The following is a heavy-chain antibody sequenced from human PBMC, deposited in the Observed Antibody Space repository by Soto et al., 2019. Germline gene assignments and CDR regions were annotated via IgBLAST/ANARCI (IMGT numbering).Heavy chain of an antibody. CDR1: GYTFTSYA. J-gene: IGHJ4*01. CDR2: INTADDSK. CDR3: ARGSSWAYFDY. V-gene: IGHV1-3*04. D-gene: IGHD6-13*01. Sequence: QVQLVQSGAEVKKPGASVKVSCRASGYTFTSYAIHWVRQAPGQRLEWMGWINTADDSKTFSQSRVTITRDTSASIVYMDLSSLRSEDTAVYYCARGSSWAYFDYWGHGTLVNVSS.